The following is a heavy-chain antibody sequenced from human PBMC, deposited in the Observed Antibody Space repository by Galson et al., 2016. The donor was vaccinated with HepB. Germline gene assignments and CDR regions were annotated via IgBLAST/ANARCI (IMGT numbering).Heavy chain of an antibody. V-gene: IGHV1-18*04. CDR2: ISANSGNT. Sequence: SCKASGYRFPTYGISWVRQAPGQGLERLRWISANSGNTIYAQKFQDRVTMTRDTSASTVYMDLRSLRSDDTAVYYCARDVQFRFDYWGQGTLVTVPS. CDR1: GYRFPTYG. CDR3: ARDVQFRFDY. D-gene: IGHD4-11*01. J-gene: IGHJ4*02.